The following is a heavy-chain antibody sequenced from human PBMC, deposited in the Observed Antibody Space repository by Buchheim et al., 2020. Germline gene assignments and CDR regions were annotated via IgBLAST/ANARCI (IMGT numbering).Heavy chain of an antibody. CDR2: INHSGST. J-gene: IGHJ6*02. V-gene: IGHV4-34*01. D-gene: IGHD3-10*01. Sequence: QVQLQQWGAGLLKPSETLSLTCAVYGGSFSGYYWSWIRQPPGKGLEWIGEINHSGSTNYNPSLKSRVTISVDTSKNQFSLKLSSVTAADTAVYYCARKPITMVRGLARRNGMDVWGQGTT. CDR3: ARKPITMVRGLARRNGMDV. CDR1: GGSFSGYY.